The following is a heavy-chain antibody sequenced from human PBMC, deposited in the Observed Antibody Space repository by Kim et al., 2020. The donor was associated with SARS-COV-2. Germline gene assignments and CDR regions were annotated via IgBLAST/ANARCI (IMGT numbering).Heavy chain of an antibody. V-gene: IGHV3-23*01. Sequence: GGSLRLSCAASGFTFSSYAMSWVRQAPGKGLEWVSAISGSGGSKYYADSVKGRFTISRDNSKNTLYLQMNSLRAEDTAVYYCAKLDIVVVPAAKLGSSYYFDYWGQGTLVTVSS. CDR1: GFTFSSYA. J-gene: IGHJ4*02. D-gene: IGHD2-2*01. CDR2: ISGSGGSK. CDR3: AKLDIVVVPAAKLGSSYYFDY.